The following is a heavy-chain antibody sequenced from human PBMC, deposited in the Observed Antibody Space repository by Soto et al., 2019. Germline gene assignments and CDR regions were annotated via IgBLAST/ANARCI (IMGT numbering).Heavy chain of an antibody. D-gene: IGHD1-1*01. V-gene: IGHV1-69*08. Sequence: QVQLVQSGAEVKKPGSSVKVSCKASGGTFSSYTISWVRQAPGQGLEWMGRIIPILGIANYAQKFQGRVTITADKSTSTAYMERSSVRSEDTAVYYCAREWRDGQLERRYSASAFDIWGQGTMVTVSS. CDR2: IIPILGIA. CDR3: AREWRDGQLERRYSASAFDI. CDR1: GGTFSSYT. J-gene: IGHJ3*02.